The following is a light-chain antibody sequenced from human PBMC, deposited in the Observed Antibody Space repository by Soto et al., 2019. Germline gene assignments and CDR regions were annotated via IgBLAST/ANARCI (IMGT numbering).Light chain of an antibody. Sequence: QSVLTQPRSVSGSPGQSVTISCTGTSSDVGGYHYVSWYQHHPGKAPKLVIFDVNRRPSGVPHRFSGSKSDNTASLTISGLQAEDEADYYCSSHVGSYIYVFRTGTTVTVL. CDR1: SSDVGGYHY. V-gene: IGLV2-11*01. CDR2: DVN. J-gene: IGLJ1*01. CDR3: SSHVGSYIYV.